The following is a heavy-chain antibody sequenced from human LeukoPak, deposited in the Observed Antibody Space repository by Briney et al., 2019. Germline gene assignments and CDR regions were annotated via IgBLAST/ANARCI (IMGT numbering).Heavy chain of an antibody. J-gene: IGHJ4*02. V-gene: IGHV4-39*02. CDR2: IYYSGST. Sequence: SETLSLTCTVSGGSISSSSYYWGWIRQPPGKGLEWIGSIYYSGSTYYNPSLKSRVTISVDTSKNQFSLKLSSVTAADTAVYYCVRDGGAVGNMDYWGQGTLLTVSS. CDR1: GGSISSSSYY. CDR3: VRDGGAVGNMDY. D-gene: IGHD3-16*01.